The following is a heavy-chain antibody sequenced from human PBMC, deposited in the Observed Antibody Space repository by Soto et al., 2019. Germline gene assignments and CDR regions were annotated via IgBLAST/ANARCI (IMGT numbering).Heavy chain of an antibody. CDR2: IKSKTDGGTT. V-gene: IGHV3-15*07. J-gene: IGHJ6*02. Sequence: GGSLRLSCAASGFTFSNAWMNWVRQAPGKGLEWVGRIKSKTDGGTTDYAAPVKGRFTISRDDSKNTLYLQMNSLKTEDTAVYYCTTVFPAGTISGSRSYYYYGMDVWGQGTTVTVSS. D-gene: IGHD3-10*01. CDR3: TTVFPAGTISGSRSYYYYGMDV. CDR1: GFTFSNAW.